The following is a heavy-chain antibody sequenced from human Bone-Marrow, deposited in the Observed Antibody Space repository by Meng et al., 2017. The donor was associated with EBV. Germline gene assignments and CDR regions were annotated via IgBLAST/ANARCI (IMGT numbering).Heavy chain of an antibody. CDR3: ARAASYDYIWGSYRSFDWFDP. J-gene: IGHJ5*02. V-gene: IGHV3-21*01. CDR2: ISSSSYI. D-gene: IGHD3-16*02. Sequence: EVHLVESGGGLVKPGGSLRLSCAASGFTFGSYGMNWVRQAPGKGLEWVSSISSSSYIYYAASVKGRFTISRDNAKNSLYLQMNSLRAEDTAVYYCARAASYDYIWGSYRSFDWFDPWGQGPLVTVSS. CDR1: GFTFGSYG.